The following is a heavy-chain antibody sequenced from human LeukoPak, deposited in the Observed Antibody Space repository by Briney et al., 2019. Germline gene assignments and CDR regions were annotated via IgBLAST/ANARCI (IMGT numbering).Heavy chain of an antibody. D-gene: IGHD5-12*01. CDR1: GFTFSSYA. J-gene: IGHJ4*02. CDR2: ISGSGGST. V-gene: IGHV3-23*01. CDR3: AKGSRDGYNCYCDY. Sequence: GGSLRLSCAASGFTFSSYAMSWVRQAPGKGLEWVSGISGSGGSTKYADSMKGRFTISRDNSKNTLYLQMNSLRAEDTAVYYCAKGSRDGYNCYCDYWGQGTLATVSS.